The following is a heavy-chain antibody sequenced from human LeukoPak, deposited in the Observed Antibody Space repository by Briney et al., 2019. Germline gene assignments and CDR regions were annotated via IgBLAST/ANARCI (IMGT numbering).Heavy chain of an antibody. J-gene: IGHJ4*02. CDR1: GFTFSSYA. CDR2: ISEDGSNK. V-gene: IGHV3-30-3*01. CDR3: VRAEWFMGEYFDY. Sequence: GGSLRLSCAASGFTFSSYAMHWVRQAPGKGLEWVAVISEDGSNKSYAESVTRRFTTSRDNSKNTMYLQMNGLRAEDTAVYYCVRAEWFMGEYFDYWGQGTLVTVSS. D-gene: IGHD3-3*01.